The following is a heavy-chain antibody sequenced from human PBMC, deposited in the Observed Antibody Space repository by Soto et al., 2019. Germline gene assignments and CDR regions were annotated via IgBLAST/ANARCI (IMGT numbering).Heavy chain of an antibody. Sequence: ASVKVSCKASGYTFTGYYMHWVRQAPGQGLERMGWINPNSGGTNYAQKFQGWVTMTRDTSISTAYMELSRLRSDDTAAYYCARDFLGYCSGGSSGGLYYWGQGALDTVSS. CDR2: INPNSGGT. CDR3: ARDFLGYCSGGSSGGLYY. D-gene: IGHD2-15*01. CDR1: GYTFTGYY. V-gene: IGHV1-2*04. J-gene: IGHJ4*02.